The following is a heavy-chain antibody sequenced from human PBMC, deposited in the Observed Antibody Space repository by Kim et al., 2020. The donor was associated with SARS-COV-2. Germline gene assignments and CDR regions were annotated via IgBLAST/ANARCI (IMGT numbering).Heavy chain of an antibody. J-gene: IGHJ4*02. CDR2: IDPSDSYT. CDR1: GYSFTSYW. D-gene: IGHD3-22*01. Sequence: GESLKISCKGSGYSFTSYWISWVRQMPGKGLEWMGRIDPSDSYTNYSPSFQGHVTISADKSISTAYLQWSSLKASDTAMYYCARLSTRYYYDSPDDYWGQGTLVTVSS. CDR3: ARLSTRYYYDSPDDY. V-gene: IGHV5-10-1*01.